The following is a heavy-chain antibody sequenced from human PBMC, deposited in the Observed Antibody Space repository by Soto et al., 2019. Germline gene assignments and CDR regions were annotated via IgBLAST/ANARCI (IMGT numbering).Heavy chain of an antibody. V-gene: IGHV4-34*01. CDR3: ARRNSAAAGRFSVRKNWFDP. Sequence: PSETLSLTCAVYGGSFSGYYWSWIRQPPGKGLEWIGEINHSGSTNYNPSLKSRVTISVDTSKNQFSLKLSSVTAADTAVYYCARRNSAAAGRFSVRKNWFDPWGQGTLVTSPQ. CDR2: INHSGST. CDR1: GGSFSGYY. J-gene: IGHJ5*02. D-gene: IGHD6-13*01.